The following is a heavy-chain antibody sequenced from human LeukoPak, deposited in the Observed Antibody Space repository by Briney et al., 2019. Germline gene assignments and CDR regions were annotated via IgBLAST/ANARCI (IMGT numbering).Heavy chain of an antibody. CDR3: ATDYAASDAFDL. J-gene: IGHJ3*01. D-gene: IGHD4-17*01. Sequence: GASVKVSCKASGYTFTSYGISWVRHAPEEGLEWMGWISAYNGNTNYAQKLQGRVTMTTDTHTSTAYMELRSLRSDDTAVYDCATDYAASDAFDLWGQGTMVTVFS. V-gene: IGHV1-18*01. CDR2: ISAYNGNT. CDR1: GYTFTSYG.